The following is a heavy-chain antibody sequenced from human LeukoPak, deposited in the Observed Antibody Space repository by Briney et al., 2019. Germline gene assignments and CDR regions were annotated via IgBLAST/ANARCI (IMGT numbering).Heavy chain of an antibody. CDR3: AYGAGYCSSTSCYDSYYYMDV. D-gene: IGHD2-2*01. CDR1: GGSISSGSYY. V-gene: IGHV4-61*02. CDR2: IYTSGST. Sequence: SETLSLTCTVSGGSISSGSYYWSWIRQPAGKGLEWIGGIYTSGSTNYNPSLKSRVTISVDTSKNQFSLKLSSVTAADTAVYYCAYGAGYCSSTSCYDSYYYMDVWGKGTTVTVSS. J-gene: IGHJ6*03.